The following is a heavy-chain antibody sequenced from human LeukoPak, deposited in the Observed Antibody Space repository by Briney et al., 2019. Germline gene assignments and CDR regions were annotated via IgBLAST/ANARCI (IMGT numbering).Heavy chain of an antibody. CDR3: ARLPRRYYYDSTSMDV. CDR2: IYYSGST. V-gene: IGHV4-39*01. J-gene: IGHJ6*02. CDR1: GGSISSSSYY. Sequence: SETLSLTCTVSGGSISSSSYYWGWIRQPPGKGLEWIGSIYYSGSTYYNPSLKSRVTISADTSKNQFSLKLSSVTAADTAVYYCARLPRRYYYDSTSMDVWGQGTTVTVSS. D-gene: IGHD3-22*01.